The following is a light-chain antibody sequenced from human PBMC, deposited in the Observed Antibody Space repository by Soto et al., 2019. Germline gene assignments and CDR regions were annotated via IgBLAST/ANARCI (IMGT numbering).Light chain of an antibody. V-gene: IGLV2-23*02. CDR3: CSYAGSSTWV. CDR1: SSDVGSYNL. CDR2: EVS. Sequence: QSVLTQPASVSGSPGQSITISCTGTSSDVGSYNLVSWYQQHPGKAPKLMIYEVSKRPSGVSNRFSGSKPGNTASLTISGLQAEDEADYYCCSYAGSSTWVFGGGTKLPVL. J-gene: IGLJ3*02.